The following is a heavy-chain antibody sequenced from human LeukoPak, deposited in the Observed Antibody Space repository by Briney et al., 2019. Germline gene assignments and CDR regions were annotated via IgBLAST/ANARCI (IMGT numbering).Heavy chain of an antibody. CDR2: ISGSGGTT. V-gene: IGHV3-23*01. CDR1: GFTFSSYA. Sequence: GSLRLSCAASGFTFSSYAMSWVRQAPGKGLEWVSAISGSGGTTYYADSVKGRFTISRDNSKNSLYLQMNSLRAEDTAVYYCAKGLRGYTYGCPDYWGQGTLVTASS. CDR3: AKGLRGYTYGCPDY. D-gene: IGHD5-18*01. J-gene: IGHJ4*02.